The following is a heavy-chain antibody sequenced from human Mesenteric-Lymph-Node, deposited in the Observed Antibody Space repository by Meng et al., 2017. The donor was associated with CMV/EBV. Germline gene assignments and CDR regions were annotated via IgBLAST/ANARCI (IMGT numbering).Heavy chain of an antibody. CDR3: ARESGEGSWKPFDY. V-gene: IGHV3-53*01. J-gene: IGHJ4*02. CDR2: IYSGGTT. Sequence: GESLKISCAASGFTVSSDYMSWVRQAPGKGLEWVSVIYSGGTTDYADSVKGRFTISRDNSKNTLYLQMNSLRAEDTAMYYCARESGEGSWKPFDYWGQGTLVTVSS. D-gene: IGHD3-16*01. CDR1: GFTVSSDY.